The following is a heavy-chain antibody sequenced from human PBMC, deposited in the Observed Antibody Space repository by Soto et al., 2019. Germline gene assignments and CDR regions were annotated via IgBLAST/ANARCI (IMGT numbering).Heavy chain of an antibody. CDR3: AGSLGTYYYDSSGYPFDY. CDR1: GYTFTSYA. V-gene: IGHV1-3*01. J-gene: IGHJ4*02. CDR2: INAGNGNT. Sequence: ASVKVSCKASGYTFTSYAMHWVRQAPGQRLEWMGWINAGNGNTKYSQKFQGRVTITRDTSASTAYMELSSLRSEDTAVYYCAGSLGTYYYDSSGYPFDYWGQGTLVTVSS. D-gene: IGHD3-22*01.